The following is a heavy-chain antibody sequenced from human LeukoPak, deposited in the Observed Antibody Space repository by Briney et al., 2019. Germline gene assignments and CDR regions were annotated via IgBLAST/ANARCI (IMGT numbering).Heavy chain of an antibody. V-gene: IGHV1-46*01. Sequence: GASVNVSCKASGYTFTGYYIHWVRQAPGQGLEWMGIINPSGGSTSYAQKFQGRVTMTRDTSTSTVYMYLSSLRSEDMAVYYCARDGPNSLNWGQGTLVTVSS. CDR1: GYTFTGYY. CDR2: INPSGGST. D-gene: IGHD2/OR15-2a*01. J-gene: IGHJ4*02. CDR3: ARDGPNSLN.